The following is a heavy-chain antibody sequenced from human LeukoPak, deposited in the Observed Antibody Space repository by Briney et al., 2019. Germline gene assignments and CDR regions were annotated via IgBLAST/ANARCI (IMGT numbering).Heavy chain of an antibody. CDR3: ARHAIYSGDYSYWFNP. V-gene: IGHV4-59*08. CDR1: GGSISSYY. J-gene: IGHJ5*02. CDR2: IYYSGYT. Sequence: SETLSLTCTVSGGSISSYYWSWIRQPPGKGLEWIAFIYYSGYTNYNPSLKSRASISLDMSKNLCSLSLSSVTAADTAVYYCARHAIYSGDYSYWFNPWGLGTLVTVSS. D-gene: IGHD1-26*01.